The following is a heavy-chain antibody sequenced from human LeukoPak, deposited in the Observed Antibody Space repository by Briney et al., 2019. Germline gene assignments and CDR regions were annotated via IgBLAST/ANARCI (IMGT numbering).Heavy chain of an antibody. Sequence: SETLSLTCTVSGGSISSYYWSWIRQPPGKGLEWIGYIYYTGNTSYNPSLKSRVTISVDTSKNQFSLRLSSVTAADTAVYYCASSIAAAGSRSAWFDPWGQGTLVTVSS. CDR2: IYYTGNT. D-gene: IGHD6-13*01. CDR3: ASSIAAAGSRSAWFDP. J-gene: IGHJ5*02. CDR1: GGSISSYY. V-gene: IGHV4-59*08.